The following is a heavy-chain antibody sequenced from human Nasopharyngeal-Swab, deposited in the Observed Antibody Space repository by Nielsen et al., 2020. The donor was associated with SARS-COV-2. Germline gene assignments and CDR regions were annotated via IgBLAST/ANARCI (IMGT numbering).Heavy chain of an antibody. D-gene: IGHD5-24*01. CDR1: GYTFTTYA. Sequence: SVQVSCKASGYTFTTYAINWVRQAPGQGLEWMGWINTHTGNPTNAQRFTGRFVFSLDTSVSTAYLQISSLRAEDTAVYYCARDRGDGYNSGVDYWGQGTLVTVSS. V-gene: IGHV7-4-1*02. CDR3: ARDRGDGYNSGVDY. CDR2: INTHTGNP. J-gene: IGHJ4*02.